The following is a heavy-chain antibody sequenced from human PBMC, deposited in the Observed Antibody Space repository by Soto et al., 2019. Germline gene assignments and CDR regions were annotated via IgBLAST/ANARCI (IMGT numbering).Heavy chain of an antibody. CDR3: ARTYYDSSGYPAPYY. Sequence: SETLSLTCAVSGGSISSSNWWSWVRQPPGKGLEWIGEIYHSGSTNYNPSLKSRVTISVDKSKNQFSLKLSSVTAADTAVYYCARTYYDSSGYPAPYYWGQGTLVTVSS. V-gene: IGHV4-4*02. D-gene: IGHD3-22*01. J-gene: IGHJ4*02. CDR1: GGSISSSNW. CDR2: IYHSGST.